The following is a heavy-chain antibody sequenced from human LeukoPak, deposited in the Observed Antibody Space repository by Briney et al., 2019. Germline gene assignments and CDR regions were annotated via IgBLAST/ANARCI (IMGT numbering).Heavy chain of an antibody. V-gene: IGHV3-48*03. CDR2: ISSSGSTI. CDR1: GFTFSSYE. CDR3: AELCITMSGGV. Sequence: GGSLRLSCAASGFTFSSYEMNWVRQAPGKGLEWVSYISSSGSTIYYADSVKGRFTISRDNAKNSLYLQMNSLRAEDTAVYYCAELCITMSGGVWGKGTTVTISS. J-gene: IGHJ6*04. D-gene: IGHD3-10*02.